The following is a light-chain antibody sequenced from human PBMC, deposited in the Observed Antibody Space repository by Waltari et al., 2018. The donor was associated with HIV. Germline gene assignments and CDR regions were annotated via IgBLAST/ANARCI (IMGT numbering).Light chain of an antibody. V-gene: IGKV1-12*01. CDR3: QQGNSFPRT. CDR1: QSIRSW. CDR2: AAS. J-gene: IGKJ1*01. Sequence: VQVTQSPSFVSASVGDRLIINLRASQSIRSWLAWYKQKPGKAPKLLIYAASTLQSGVPSRFSGSGSGTDFTLTISSLQPEDFATYYCQQGNSFPRTFGQGTKVEIK.